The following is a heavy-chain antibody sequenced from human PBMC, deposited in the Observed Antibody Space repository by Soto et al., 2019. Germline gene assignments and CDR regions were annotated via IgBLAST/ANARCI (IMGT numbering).Heavy chain of an antibody. Sequence: GGSLKISCAASGFTFCSYALSWVRQAPGEGLEWVSAISGSGGSNYYADSVKGRFNISRDNSKNKLYLQMNSLRAEDTAVYYCAKGDIVVVPAITDDAFDIWGQGTMVTVSS. J-gene: IGHJ3*02. CDR1: GFTFCSYA. V-gene: IGHV3-23*01. D-gene: IGHD2-2*01. CDR2: ISGSGGSN. CDR3: AKGDIVVVPAITDDAFDI.